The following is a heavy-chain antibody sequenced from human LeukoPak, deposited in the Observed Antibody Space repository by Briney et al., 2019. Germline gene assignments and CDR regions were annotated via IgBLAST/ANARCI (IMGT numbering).Heavy chain of an antibody. CDR3: ASLSEGGFVDY. D-gene: IGHD3-16*01. CDR2: IRNKANSYTT. CDR1: GFTFSDYY. J-gene: IGHJ4*02. V-gene: IGHV3-72*01. Sequence: PGGSLRLSCAASGFTFSDYYMDWVRQAPGKGLEWVGRIRNKANSYTTDYAASVRGRFTISRDDSESSLYLQMNSLKTEDTAVYYCASLSEGGFVDYWGQGTLVTVSS.